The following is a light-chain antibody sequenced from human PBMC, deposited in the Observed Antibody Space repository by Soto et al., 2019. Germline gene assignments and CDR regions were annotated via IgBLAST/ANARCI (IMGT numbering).Light chain of an antibody. CDR3: SSYAGNNIFV. CDR1: SSDVGGYNY. CDR2: EVT. Sequence: QSVLTQPPSASGSPGQSVTISCTGTSSDVGGYNYVSWYQQQPGKAPKLMIYEVTKRPSGVPDRFSGSKSGNTASLTVSGLQPEDEADYYCSSYAGNNIFVFGTGTKLTVL. V-gene: IGLV2-8*01. J-gene: IGLJ1*01.